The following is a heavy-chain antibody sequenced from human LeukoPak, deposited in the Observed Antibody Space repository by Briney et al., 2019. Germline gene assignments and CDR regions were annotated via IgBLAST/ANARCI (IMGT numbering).Heavy chain of an antibody. J-gene: IGHJ4*02. Sequence: GGSLRLSCAASGFTFSSYAMHWVRQARGKGLEYVSAISSNGGSTYYANSVKGRFTISRDNSKSTLFLQMGSLRAEDMAVYYCARGGSIAARPIDYWGQGTLVTVSS. D-gene: IGHD6-6*01. V-gene: IGHV3-64*01. CDR1: GFTFSSYA. CDR2: ISSNGGST. CDR3: ARGGSIAARPIDY.